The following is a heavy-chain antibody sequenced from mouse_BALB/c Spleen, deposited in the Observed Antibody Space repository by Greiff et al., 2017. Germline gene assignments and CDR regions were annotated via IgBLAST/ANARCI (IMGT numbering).Heavy chain of an antibody. D-gene: IGHD1-2*01. Sequence: VQLQQSGAELVRSGASVKLSCTASGFNIKDYYMHWVKQRPEQGLEWIGWIDPENGDTEYAPKFQGKATMTADTSSNTAYLQLSSLTSEDTAVYYCNMGDYGYGYWGQGTTLTVSS. J-gene: IGHJ2*01. V-gene: IGHV14-4*02. CDR2: IDPENGDT. CDR3: NMGDYGYGY. CDR1: GFNIKDYY.